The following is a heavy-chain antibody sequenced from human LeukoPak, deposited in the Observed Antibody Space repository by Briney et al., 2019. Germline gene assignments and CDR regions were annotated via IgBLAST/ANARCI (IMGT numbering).Heavy chain of an antibody. CDR2: ISSSGSTI. CDR3: ARVRSVVAGFPDY. D-gene: IGHD6-19*01. Sequence: PGGSLRLSCAASGFTFSSYEMNWVRQAPGKGLEWVSYISSSGSTIYYADSVKGRFTISRDNAKNSLYLQMNSLRAEDTAVYYCARVRSVVAGFPDYWGQGTLVTVSS. J-gene: IGHJ4*02. V-gene: IGHV3-48*03. CDR1: GFTFSSYE.